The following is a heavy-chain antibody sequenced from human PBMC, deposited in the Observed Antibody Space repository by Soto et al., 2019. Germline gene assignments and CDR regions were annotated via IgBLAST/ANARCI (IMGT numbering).Heavy chain of an antibody. CDR3: ARWVGGSMYDNSGKYDS. V-gene: IGHV3-30*03. CDR1: GFTFSDSG. J-gene: IGHJ5*01. CDR2: VSNDGNSK. D-gene: IGHD3-22*01. Sequence: QVQLVESGGGVVQPGRSLRLICAASGFTFSDSGMHWVRQAPGKGLEWVALVSNDGNSKYYSDSVKGRFTISRDNSENTLYLQMNSLRAEDTAVYYCARWVGGSMYDNSGKYDSWGQGTLVTVSS.